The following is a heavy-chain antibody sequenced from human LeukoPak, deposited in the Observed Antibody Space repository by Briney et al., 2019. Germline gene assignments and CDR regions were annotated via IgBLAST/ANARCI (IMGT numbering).Heavy chain of an antibody. Sequence: GGSLRLPCAASGFTFSSYWMHCLRQAPGKGLVWVSRIKSDGKTNYADSVKGRFTISRDNAKNTVSLQMNSLRAEDTGVYCCARAPSEIGGYYPVYLRNSGESALVTVSS. D-gene: IGHD3-22*01. CDR3: ARAPSEIGGYYPVYLRN. V-gene: IGHV3-74*01. CDR2: IKSDGKT. CDR1: GFTFSSYW. J-gene: IGHJ1*01.